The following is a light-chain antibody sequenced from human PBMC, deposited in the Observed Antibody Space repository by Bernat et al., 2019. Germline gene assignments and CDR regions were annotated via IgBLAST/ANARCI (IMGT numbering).Light chain of an antibody. J-gene: IGKJ2*01. Sequence: DIMMTQSPLSLPVTPGEPASISCKSSQSLTHSNGYKYLDWYVQRPGQSPQLLIYLGSNRASGVPDRISGSGSGTRFTLKISRVEAEDVGIYYCMQSLQTPYTLGQGTKLEIK. V-gene: IGKV2-28*01. CDR3: MQSLQTPYT. CDR2: LGS. CDR1: QSLTHSNGYKY.